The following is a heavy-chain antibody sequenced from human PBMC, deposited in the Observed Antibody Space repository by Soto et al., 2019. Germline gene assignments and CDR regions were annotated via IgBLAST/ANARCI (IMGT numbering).Heavy chain of an antibody. Sequence: QVQLQQWGAGLLKPSETLSLTCAVYGGSFSGYYWSWIRQPPGKGLEWIGEINHSGSTNYNPSLKSRFPISVDTSKNQFSLKLSSVTAADTAVYYCARATGWSSTSCYDFFGYWGQGTLVTVSS. CDR1: GGSFSGYY. CDR2: INHSGST. V-gene: IGHV4-34*01. D-gene: IGHD2-2*01. J-gene: IGHJ4*02. CDR3: ARATGWSSTSCYDFFGY.